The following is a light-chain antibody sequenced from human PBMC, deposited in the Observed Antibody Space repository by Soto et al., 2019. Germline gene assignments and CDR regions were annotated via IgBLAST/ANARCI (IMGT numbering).Light chain of an antibody. V-gene: IGKV1-12*01. CDR3: QQTNTFFPLS. CDR2: SAS. CDR1: QGISNW. Sequence: DIQRTQSPSSVSASVGDRVTITCRASQGISNWLAWYQQQPGKAPKLLIYSASTLQSGVPSRFSGGGAGTHFTLIISSLQPEDFATYYCQQTNTFFPLSFGGGTKVEIK. J-gene: IGKJ4*01.